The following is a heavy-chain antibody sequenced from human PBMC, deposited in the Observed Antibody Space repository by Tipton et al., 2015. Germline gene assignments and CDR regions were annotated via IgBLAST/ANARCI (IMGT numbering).Heavy chain of an antibody. Sequence: QLVQSGAEVKKPGSSVKVSCKASGNTFLSYAITWVRQAPGQGLEWMGGIIPVYGTPNYAQDFQGRVTITADESTSTAYMELSSLRSEDTAVYYCAYDSSDYYLVKPEYWGQGTLVTVSS. CDR2: IIPVYGTP. D-gene: IGHD3-22*01. CDR1: GNTFLSYA. J-gene: IGHJ4*02. V-gene: IGHV1-69*01. CDR3: AYDSSDYYLVKPEY.